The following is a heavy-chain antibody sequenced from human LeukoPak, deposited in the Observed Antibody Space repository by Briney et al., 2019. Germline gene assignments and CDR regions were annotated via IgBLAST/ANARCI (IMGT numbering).Heavy chain of an antibody. J-gene: IGHJ4*02. V-gene: IGHV3-23*01. CDR1: GFTFNSFA. CDR3: AKSLGVGGYTRYKGFDQ. Sequence: PGGSLRLSCAASGFTFNSFAMNWVRQAPGKGLEWVSSISGSDGSSHYADFVKGRSTISRDNSKNTLHLQMNSLRAEDTAVYYCAKSLGVGGYTRYKGFDQWGQGTLVTVSS. D-gene: IGHD3-16*02. CDR2: ISGSDGSS.